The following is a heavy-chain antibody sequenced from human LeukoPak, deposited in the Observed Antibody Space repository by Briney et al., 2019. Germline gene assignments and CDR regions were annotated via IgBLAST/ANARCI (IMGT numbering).Heavy chain of an antibody. CDR1: GGSISSYY. J-gene: IGHJ4*02. Sequence: SETLSLTCTVSGGSISSYYWSWIRQPAGKGLEWIGRIYTSGSTNYNPPLKSRVTISVDTSKNQFSLKLSSVTAADTAVYYCARQRIYYYYDSSGYYDYWGQGTLVTVSS. CDR3: ARQRIYYYYDSSGYYDY. V-gene: IGHV4-4*07. CDR2: IYTSGST. D-gene: IGHD3-22*01.